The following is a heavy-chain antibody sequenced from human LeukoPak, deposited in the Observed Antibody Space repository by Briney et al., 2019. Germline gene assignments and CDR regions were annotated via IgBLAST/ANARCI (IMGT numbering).Heavy chain of an antibody. V-gene: IGHV3-66*01. CDR3: ARKYTSGWYGFGY. D-gene: IGHD6-19*01. CDR2: IYSGGSK. J-gene: IGHJ4*02. CDR1: GFTVSSXY. Sequence: ASGFTVSSXYXXXIRQPPGKGXXXVSVIYSGGSKEHADSVKGRFTISRDESKNTLYLQMNSLRDEDTAVYYCARKYTSGWYGFGYWGQGTLVTVSS.